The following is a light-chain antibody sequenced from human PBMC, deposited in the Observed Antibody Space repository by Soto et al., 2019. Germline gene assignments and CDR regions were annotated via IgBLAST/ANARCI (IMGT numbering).Light chain of an antibody. Sequence: EIGMTQSPATLSVSPGERATLSCRASQSVSSNLALYQQKPGQAPRLLIYGASTRATGIPARFSGSGSGTEFTLTISSLQSEDFAVYYCQQYNNWPPFTCGPGTRVDIK. CDR1: QSVSSN. V-gene: IGKV3-15*01. CDR3: QQYNNWPPFT. J-gene: IGKJ3*01. CDR2: GAS.